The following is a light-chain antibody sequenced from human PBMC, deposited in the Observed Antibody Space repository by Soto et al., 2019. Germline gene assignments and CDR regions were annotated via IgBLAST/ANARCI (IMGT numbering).Light chain of an antibody. CDR3: QPYNDTWT. V-gene: IGKV1-5*03. J-gene: IGKJ1*01. CDR1: QSISSW. Sequence: DIPMTQSPSTLSASVGDRVTITCRASQSISSWLAWHQQKPGKAPRLLIYKASNLESGVPSRFSGRGTGTAFTLTITRLQTDDSATNSCQPYNDTWTYGQGTKVE. CDR2: KAS.